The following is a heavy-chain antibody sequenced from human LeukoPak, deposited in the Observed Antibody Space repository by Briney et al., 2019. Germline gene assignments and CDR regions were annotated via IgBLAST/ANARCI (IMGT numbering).Heavy chain of an antibody. D-gene: IGHD2-2*01. J-gene: IGHJ4*02. CDR3: ARDVASHMGLANYFDY. CDR1: DDSIYDYY. CDR2: IYYSGST. V-gene: IGHV4-59*01. Sequence: SETLSLTCTISDDSIYDYYWSWLRQPPGQGLEWIGYIYYSGSTNYNPSLESRVTISVDTSKNQFSLNLSAVTAADTAVYYCARDVASHMGLANYFDYWGQGALVIVSS.